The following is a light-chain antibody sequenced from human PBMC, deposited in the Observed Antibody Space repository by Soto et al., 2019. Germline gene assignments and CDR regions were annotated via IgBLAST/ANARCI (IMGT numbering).Light chain of an antibody. J-gene: IGLJ1*01. CDR1: SSNIGGNS. CDR3: AAWDDSLSGFYV. Sequence: QSVLTQPPSASGAPGQRVTISCSGSSSNIGGNSVSWYQQLPGTAPKLLIYRNDQRPSGVPDRLSGSKSGTSASLAISGLRSEDEADYYCAAWDDSLSGFYVFGTGTKVTVL. V-gene: IGLV1-47*01. CDR2: RND.